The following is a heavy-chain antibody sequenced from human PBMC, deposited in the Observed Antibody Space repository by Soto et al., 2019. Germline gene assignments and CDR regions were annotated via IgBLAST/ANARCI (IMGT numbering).Heavy chain of an antibody. Sequence: ASVKVSCKASGYTFTSYAMHWVRQAPGQRLEWMGWINAGNGNTKYSQKFQGRVTITRDTSASTAYMELSSLRSEDTAVYYCARERGVSIAAAGAASSDYWGQGTLVTVSS. V-gene: IGHV1-3*01. CDR3: ARERGVSIAAAGAASSDY. CDR2: INAGNGNT. CDR1: GYTFTSYA. D-gene: IGHD6-13*01. J-gene: IGHJ4*02.